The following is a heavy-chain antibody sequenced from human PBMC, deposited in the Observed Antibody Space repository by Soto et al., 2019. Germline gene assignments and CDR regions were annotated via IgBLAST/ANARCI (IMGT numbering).Heavy chain of an antibody. V-gene: IGHV3-23*01. CDR3: AKDKSGCGGDCYSGAFEY. CDR1: GFTFSSYA. Sequence: SGGFLRLSCAASGFTFSSYAMSWVRQAPGKGLEWVSAISGSGGSTYYADSVKGRFTISRDNSKNTLYLQMNSLRAEDTAVYYCAKDKSGCGGDCYSGAFEYWGQGTLVTVSS. CDR2: ISGSGGST. D-gene: IGHD2-21*01. J-gene: IGHJ4*02.